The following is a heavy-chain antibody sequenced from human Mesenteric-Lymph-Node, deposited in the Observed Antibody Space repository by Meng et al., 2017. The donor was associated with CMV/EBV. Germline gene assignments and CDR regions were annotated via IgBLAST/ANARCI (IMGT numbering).Heavy chain of an antibody. CDR3: ARDSVWGSGWWEGYFDY. CDR1: GFTFSSYG. J-gene: IGHJ4*02. Sequence: LSLTCAASGFTFSSYGMHWVRQGPGKGLEWVALIRDDGNYQYYTDSVKGRFTISRDNSENTLYLQMNSLRAEDTAVYYCARDSVWGSGWWEGYFDYWGQGTLVTVSS. V-gene: IGHV3-30*02. D-gene: IGHD6-19*01. CDR2: IRDDGNYQ.